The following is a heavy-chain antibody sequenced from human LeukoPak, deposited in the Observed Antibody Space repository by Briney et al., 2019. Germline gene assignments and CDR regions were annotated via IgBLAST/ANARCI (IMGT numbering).Heavy chain of an antibody. V-gene: IGHV4-34*01. CDR1: GGSFSGYY. D-gene: IGHD6-13*01. CDR3: ARGSDTAAGLY. Sequence: SETLSLTCAVYGGSFSGYYWSWIRQPPGQGLEWIGEINHSGSTNYNPSLKSRVSISVDSSKNQFSLKVSSVTAADTAVYYCARGSDTAAGLYWGQGTQVTVSS. CDR2: INHSGST. J-gene: IGHJ4*02.